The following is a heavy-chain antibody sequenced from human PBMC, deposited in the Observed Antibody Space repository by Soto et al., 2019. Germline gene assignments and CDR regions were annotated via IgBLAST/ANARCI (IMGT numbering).Heavy chain of an antibody. V-gene: IGHV4-39*02. J-gene: IGHJ6*03. D-gene: IGHD2-8*02. CDR2: FYYTGST. CDR1: GDSMTRGSYY. Sequence: SETLSLTCVVSGDSMTRGSYYWAWIRQPPGKGLEWIGSFYYTGSTNYNPSLKSRVTVSADTSNNHFSLRLTSVTAADTAVYYCARLLDVGNSYFTAPMYVWGKGTRVT. CDR3: ARLLDVGNSYFTAPMYV.